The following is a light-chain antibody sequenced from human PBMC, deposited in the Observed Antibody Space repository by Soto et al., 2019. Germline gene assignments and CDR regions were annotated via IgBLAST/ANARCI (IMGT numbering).Light chain of an antibody. CDR2: EGS. J-gene: IGLJ3*02. Sequence: QSALTQPASVSGSPGQSITISCSGASSVSWYQQHPGKAPQLLIYEGSRRPSGVSHRFSASESDNMASLTISGLQAEDEADYHCCSYAGKRVWVFGGGTQLTVL. CDR3: CSYAGKRVWV. CDR1: SS. V-gene: IGLV2-23*01.